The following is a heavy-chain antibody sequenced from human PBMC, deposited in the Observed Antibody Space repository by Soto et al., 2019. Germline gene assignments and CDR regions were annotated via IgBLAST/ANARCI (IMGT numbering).Heavy chain of an antibody. Sequence: QVPLVQSGAEVKNPGSSVTVSCRASGGTFSSYAIHWVRQAPGQGLEWMGGIIPMYGPAKYAQRCQGRVTITADESTTTVYMELTSLTSQDTAVYYCARVNSMVREVSDNWFDPWGHGTLVTVSS. D-gene: IGHD3-10*01. CDR2: IIPMYGPA. V-gene: IGHV1-69*01. J-gene: IGHJ5*02. CDR1: GGTFSSYA. CDR3: ARVNSMVREVSDNWFDP.